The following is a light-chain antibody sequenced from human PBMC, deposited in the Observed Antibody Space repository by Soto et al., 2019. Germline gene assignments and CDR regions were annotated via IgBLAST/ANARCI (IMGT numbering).Light chain of an antibody. V-gene: IGLV1-40*01. CDR2: SDT. Sequence: QSVLTQPPSVSGAPGQTVTISCTGTSSNIGAGFDVHWYQQDPGTAPKLVLYSDTARPSGVPDRFSGSRSGSSGSLAITGLLPEDDADYYCQSSDGGGTGSVFGTGTKLTVL. CDR3: QSSDGGGTGSV. J-gene: IGLJ1*01. CDR1: SSNIGAGFD.